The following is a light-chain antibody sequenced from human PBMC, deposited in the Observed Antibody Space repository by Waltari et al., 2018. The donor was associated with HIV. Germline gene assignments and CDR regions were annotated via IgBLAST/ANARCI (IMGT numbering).Light chain of an antibody. Sequence: EIVMTQSPDTLSVSPGEKATLSCRASQRVGGNLAWYQVRPGQAPSLLIYAATSRTTGFPGRFRGSGSGTEFTLTISSLQSEDFAIDYCQQYNDWPQTFGQGTRVDIK. CDR2: AAT. V-gene: IGKV3-15*01. CDR3: QQYNDWPQT. J-gene: IGKJ1*01. CDR1: QRVGGN.